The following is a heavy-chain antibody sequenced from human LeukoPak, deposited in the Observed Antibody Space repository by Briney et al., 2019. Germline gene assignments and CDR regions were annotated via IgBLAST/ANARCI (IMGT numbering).Heavy chain of an antibody. J-gene: IGHJ4*02. V-gene: IGHV3-30-3*01. Sequence: GGSLRLSCAASGFTFSSYAMHWVRQAPGKGLEWVAVISYDGSNKYYADSVKGRFTISRDNSKNTLYLQMNSLRAEDTAVYYCAREYSSGWFLDYWGREPWSPSPQ. D-gene: IGHD6-19*01. CDR2: ISYDGSNK. CDR3: AREYSSGWFLDY. CDR1: GFTFSSYA.